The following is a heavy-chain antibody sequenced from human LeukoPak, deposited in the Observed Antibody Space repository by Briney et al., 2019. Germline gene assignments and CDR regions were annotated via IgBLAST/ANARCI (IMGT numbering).Heavy chain of an antibody. Sequence: KPGGSLRLSCAASGFTFSSYSINWVRQAPGKGLEWVSSISSGSSYISYADSVKGRFTISRDNAKKSLYLQMNSLRAEDTAVYYCARDLGSIATAGTETFDIWGQGTMVTVSS. CDR3: ARDLGSIATAGTETFDI. D-gene: IGHD6-13*01. CDR2: ISSGSSYI. CDR1: GFTFSSYS. J-gene: IGHJ3*02. V-gene: IGHV3-21*01.